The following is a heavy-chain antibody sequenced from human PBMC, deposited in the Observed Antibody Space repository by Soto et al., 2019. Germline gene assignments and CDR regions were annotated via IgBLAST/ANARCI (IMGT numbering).Heavy chain of an antibody. CDR2: ISAYNGNT. D-gene: IGHD4-17*01. Sequence: QVQLVQSGAEVKKPGASVKVSCKASGYTFTSYGISWVRQAPGQGLEWMGWISAYNGNTNYAQKLQGRVTMTTDTAXXNIYVQQRHLGSDHTTVYYGGGRLCGTVTTRRTDVRGQGTPGTGS. J-gene: IGHJ6*02. CDR1: GYTFTSYG. V-gene: IGHV1-18*01. CDR3: GGRLCGTVTTRRTDV.